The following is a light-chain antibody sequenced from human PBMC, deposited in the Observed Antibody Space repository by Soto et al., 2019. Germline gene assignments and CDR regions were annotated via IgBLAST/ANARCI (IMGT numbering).Light chain of an antibody. J-gene: IGKJ2*01. Sequence: EIVRSQSPATLSRSPGDRATLSCRASQSVSSNLVWYQQKPGQAPRLLIYDTSTRASDVPARCSGSGSETEFTLTISGLQSEDFGIYYCHHYNNWPTRNAFGQGTKVDIK. CDR2: DTS. CDR1: QSVSSN. V-gene: IGKV3-15*01. CDR3: HHYNNWPTRNA.